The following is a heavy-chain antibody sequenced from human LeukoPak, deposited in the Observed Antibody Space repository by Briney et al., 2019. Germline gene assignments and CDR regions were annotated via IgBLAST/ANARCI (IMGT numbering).Heavy chain of an antibody. CDR1: GFTFSSYS. CDR2: ISRSSSYI. D-gene: IGHD2-15*01. J-gene: IGHJ4*02. CDR3: GRVGSGIVVFDY. V-gene: IGHV3-21*01. Sequence: PGGSLRLSCAASGFTFSSYSMNWVRQAPGKGLEWVSSISRSSSYIYYADSVKGRFTISRDNAKNSLYLQMNSLRAEDTAVYHCGRVGSGIVVFDYWGQGTLVTVSS.